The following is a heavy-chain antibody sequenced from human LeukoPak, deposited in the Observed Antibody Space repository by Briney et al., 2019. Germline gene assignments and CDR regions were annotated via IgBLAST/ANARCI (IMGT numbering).Heavy chain of an antibody. CDR3: ARENRGRYCSSTSCYSHYYYYYMDV. CDR2: IIPIFGTA. J-gene: IGHJ6*03. D-gene: IGHD2-2*02. CDR1: GYSFTTYW. Sequence: KISCKGSGYSFTTYWIGWVRQAPGQGLEWMGGIIPIFGTANYAQKFQGRVTITTDESTSTAYMELSSLRSEDTAVYYCARENRGRYCSSTSCYSHYYYYYMDVWGKGTTVTVSS. V-gene: IGHV1-69*05.